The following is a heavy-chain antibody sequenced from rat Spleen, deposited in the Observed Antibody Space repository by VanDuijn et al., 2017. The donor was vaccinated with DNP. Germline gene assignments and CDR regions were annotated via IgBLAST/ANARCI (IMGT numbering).Heavy chain of an antibody. CDR1: GFTFSDYN. Sequence: EVRLVESGGGLVQPGRSLKLSCAASGFTFSDYNMAWVRQAPKKGLEWVATIHSDGSSTYYRDSVRGRFTISRDNAKSSLYLQMDSLRSEDTATYYCTTGLNWFGYWGQGTLVTVSS. CDR2: IHSDGSST. J-gene: IGHJ3*01. V-gene: IGHV5-20*01. CDR3: TTGLNWFGY.